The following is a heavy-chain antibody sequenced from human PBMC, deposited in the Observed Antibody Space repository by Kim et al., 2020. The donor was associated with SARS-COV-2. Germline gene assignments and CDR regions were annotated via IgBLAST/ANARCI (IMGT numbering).Heavy chain of an antibody. CDR3: ARATMVRGVTWRDAFDI. V-gene: IGHV3-11*06. CDR2: ISSSSYT. CDR1: GFTFSDYY. J-gene: IGHJ3*02. D-gene: IGHD3-10*01. Sequence: GGSLRLSCAASGFTFSDYYMSWIRQAPGKGLEWVSYISSSSYTNSADSVKGRFTISRDNAKNSLYLQMNSLRAEDTAVYYCARATMVRGVTWRDAFDIWGQGTMVTVSS.